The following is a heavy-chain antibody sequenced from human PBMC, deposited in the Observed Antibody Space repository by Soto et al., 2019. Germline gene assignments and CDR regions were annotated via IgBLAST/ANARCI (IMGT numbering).Heavy chain of an antibody. J-gene: IGHJ2*01. V-gene: IGHV4-31*03. CDR2: IYYSGST. D-gene: IGHD3-10*01. Sequence: QVQLQESGPGLVKPSQTLSLTCTVSGGSISSGGYYWSWIRQHPGKGLEWIGYIYYSGSTYYNPSLKSRVTISVDTSKNQFSLKLSSVTAADTAVYYCARVRTEIWFGDYWYFDLWGRGTLVTVSS. CDR1: GGSISSGGYY. CDR3: ARVRTEIWFGDYWYFDL.